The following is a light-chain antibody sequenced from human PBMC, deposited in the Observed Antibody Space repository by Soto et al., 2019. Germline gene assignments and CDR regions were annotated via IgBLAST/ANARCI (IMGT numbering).Light chain of an antibody. CDR2: EDT. CDR3: CSYAGSSTYV. Sequence: QSALTQPASVSGSAGQSITISCTGTSSDVGNYNLVSWYLHHPGKAPKLLIYEDTKRPSGVSNRFSGSRSGNTASLTVSGLQAEDETDDYCCSYAGSSTYVFGTGTKLTVL. CDR1: SSDVGNYNL. J-gene: IGLJ1*01. V-gene: IGLV2-23*01.